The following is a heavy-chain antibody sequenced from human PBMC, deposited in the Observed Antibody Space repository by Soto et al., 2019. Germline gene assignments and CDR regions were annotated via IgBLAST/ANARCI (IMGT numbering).Heavy chain of an antibody. CDR3: VYRLSCGELDSPVFAP. CDR2: IYWDDDK. V-gene: IGHV2-5*02. CDR1: GFSLSTSGVG. Sequence: QITLKESGPTLVKPTQTLTLTCTFSGFSLSTSGVGVGWIRQPPGKALEWLALIYWDDDKRYSPSVKSRLTVTKDTSKNQVVLTMTNMDPVDTATYYCVYRLSCGELDSPVFAPWGQGTLVTVSS. J-gene: IGHJ5*02. D-gene: IGHD3-10*01.